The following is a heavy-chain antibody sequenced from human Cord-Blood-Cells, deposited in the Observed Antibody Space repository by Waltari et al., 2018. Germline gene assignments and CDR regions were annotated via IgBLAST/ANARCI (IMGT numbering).Heavy chain of an antibody. V-gene: IGHV1-2*02. D-gene: IGHD2-21*01. CDR3: ASLWVDAFDI. CDR2: INANRGST. CDR1: GYTFTGYY. J-gene: IGHJ3*02. Sequence: QVQLVQSGAEVKKPGASVKVSCKASGYTFTGYYMHWVRQAPGQGLEWMGGINANRGSTNYAKEFQGRVTMTRDTSISTAYMELSRLRSDDTGVYYCASLWVDAFDIWGQGTMVTVSS.